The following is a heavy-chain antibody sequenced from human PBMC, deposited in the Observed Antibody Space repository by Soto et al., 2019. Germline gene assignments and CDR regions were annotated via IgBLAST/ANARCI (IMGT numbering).Heavy chain of an antibody. J-gene: IGHJ4*02. D-gene: IGHD3-22*01. CDR3: AKGSSGF. Sequence: QVQLVESGGGVVQPGRSLRLSCAASGFTFSSYGMHWVRQAPGKGLEWVAVISYDGSNKYYADSVKGRFTISRDNSKNTRYLQMNSLRAEDTAVYYCAKGSSGFWGQGTLVTVSS. CDR1: GFTFSSYG. V-gene: IGHV3-30*18. CDR2: ISYDGSNK.